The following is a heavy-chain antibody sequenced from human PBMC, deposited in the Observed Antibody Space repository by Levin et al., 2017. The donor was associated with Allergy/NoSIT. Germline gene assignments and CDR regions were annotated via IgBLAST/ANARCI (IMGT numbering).Heavy chain of an antibody. CDR2: INHSGST. CDR3: ARTYYYGMDV. V-gene: IGHV4-34*01. J-gene: IGHJ6*02. Sequence: SETLSLTCAVYGGSFSGYYWSWIRQPPGKGLEWIGEINHSGSTNYNPSLKSRVTISVDTSKNQFSLKLSSVTAADTAVYYCARTYYYGMDVWGQGTTVTVSS. CDR1: GGSFSGYY.